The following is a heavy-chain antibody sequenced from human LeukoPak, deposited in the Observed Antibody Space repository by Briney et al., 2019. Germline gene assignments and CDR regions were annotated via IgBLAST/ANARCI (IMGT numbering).Heavy chain of an antibody. D-gene: IGHD2-21*01. J-gene: IGHJ4*02. Sequence: PGGSLRLSCAASGFTFSSYWIHWVRQVPGKGLVWVSRINNDGSSTIYADSVKGRFITSRDNAKDTLDLQMSSLKTEDTAVYYCTAGEGFTDFDSWGQGTLDPVSS. CDR2: INNDGSST. CDR1: GFTFSSYW. CDR3: TAGEGFTDFDS. V-gene: IGHV3-74*01.